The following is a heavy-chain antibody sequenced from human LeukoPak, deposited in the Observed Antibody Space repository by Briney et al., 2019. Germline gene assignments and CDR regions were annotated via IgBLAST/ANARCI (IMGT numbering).Heavy chain of an antibody. CDR3: ARAYVT. J-gene: IGHJ5*02. CDR2: ISYDGSNK. Sequence: GGSLRLSCAASGFTFSSYAMRWVRQAPGKGLEWVAVISYDGSNKYYADSVKGRFTISRDNSKNTLYLQMNSLRAEDTAVYYCARAYVTWGQGTLVTVSS. V-gene: IGHV3-30-3*01. CDR1: GFTFSSYA. D-gene: IGHD3-16*01.